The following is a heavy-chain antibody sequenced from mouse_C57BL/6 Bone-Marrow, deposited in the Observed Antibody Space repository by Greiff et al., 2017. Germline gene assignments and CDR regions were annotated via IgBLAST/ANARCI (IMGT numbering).Heavy chain of an antibody. Sequence: VQLQQSGPELVKPGASVKISCKASGYAFSSSWMSWVKQRPGKGLEWIGRIYPGDGDTNYNGKFKGKATLTADKSSSTAYMQLSGLTSEDSAVYFCARSWSWFAYWGQGTLVTVSA. D-gene: IGHD1-1*02. CDR3: ARSWSWFAY. CDR2: IYPGDGDT. CDR1: GYAFSSSW. J-gene: IGHJ3*01. V-gene: IGHV1-82*01.